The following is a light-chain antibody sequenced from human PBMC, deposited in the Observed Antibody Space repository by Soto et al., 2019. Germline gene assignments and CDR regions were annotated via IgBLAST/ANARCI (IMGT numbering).Light chain of an antibody. V-gene: IGKV4-1*01. CDR2: WAS. Sequence: DIVMTQSPDSLAVSLGERATINCKSSQSVLHSSNNKNYLAWYQQKPGQPPKLLIYWASTRESGVPDRFSGSGSGTDSPPPSGSLQPKDVAVNTCKHYYGPPWTFAQGPKWKSN. J-gene: IGKJ1*01. CDR1: QSVLHSSNNKNY. CDR3: KHYYGPPWT.